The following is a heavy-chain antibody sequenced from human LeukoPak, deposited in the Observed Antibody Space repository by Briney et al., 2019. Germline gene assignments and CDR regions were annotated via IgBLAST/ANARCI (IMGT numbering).Heavy chain of an antibody. CDR3: ARGDYYDSSGYQSPSFDY. CDR2: IYHSGST. CDR1: GGSISSSSYY. V-gene: IGHV4-39*01. J-gene: IGHJ4*02. Sequence: PSETLSLTCTVSGGSISSSSYYWGWIRQPPGKGLEWIGEIYHSGSTNYNPSLKSRVTISVDKSKNQFSLKLSSVTAADTAVYYCARGDYYDSSGYQSPSFDYWGQGTLVTVSS. D-gene: IGHD3-22*01.